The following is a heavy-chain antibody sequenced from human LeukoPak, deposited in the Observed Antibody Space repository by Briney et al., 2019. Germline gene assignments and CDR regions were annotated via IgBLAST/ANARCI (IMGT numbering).Heavy chain of an antibody. Sequence: GGSLRLSCAASRFTFSSYAMSWVRQAPGKGLEWVSAISGSGGSTYYADSVKGRFTISRDNSKNTLYLQMNSLRAEDTAVYYCAKDSATRSAYYYMDVWGKGTTVTVSS. CDR2: ISGSGGST. CDR3: AKDSATRSAYYYMDV. CDR1: RFTFSSYA. D-gene: IGHD3-10*01. J-gene: IGHJ6*03. V-gene: IGHV3-23*01.